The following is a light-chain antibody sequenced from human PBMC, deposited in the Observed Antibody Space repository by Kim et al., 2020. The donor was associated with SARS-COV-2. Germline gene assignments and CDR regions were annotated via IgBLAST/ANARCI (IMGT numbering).Light chain of an antibody. CDR1: VLAKKY. CDR2: KDS. J-gene: IGLJ3*02. V-gene: IGLV3-27*01. CDR3: YSAADNNRV. Sequence: ASPGQTARIPCSGDVLAKKYARWFQQKPGQAPVLVIYKDSERPSGIPERFSGSSSGTTVTLTISGAQVEDEADYYCYSAADNNRVFGGGTQLTVL.